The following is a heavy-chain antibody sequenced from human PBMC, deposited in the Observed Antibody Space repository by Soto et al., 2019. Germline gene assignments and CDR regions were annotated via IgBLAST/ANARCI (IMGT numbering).Heavy chain of an antibody. J-gene: IGHJ4*02. CDR3: ARVVRDPSRFDY. CDR2: ISSSSSTI. CDR1: GFTFSSYS. Sequence: EVQLVESGGGLVQPGGSLRLSCAASGFTFSSYSMNWVRQAPGKGLEWVSYISSSSSTIYYADSVKGRFTISRDNAKKTLYLQMNSVRDEDTAVYYCARVVRDPSRFDYWGQGTLVTVSS. V-gene: IGHV3-48*02. D-gene: IGHD3-3*01.